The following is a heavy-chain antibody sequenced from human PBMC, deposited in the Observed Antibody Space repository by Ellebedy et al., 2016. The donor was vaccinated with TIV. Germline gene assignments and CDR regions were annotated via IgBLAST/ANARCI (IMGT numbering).Heavy chain of an antibody. D-gene: IGHD5-24*01. CDR2: ISSSSSTI. V-gene: IGHV3-48*04. J-gene: IGHJ6*02. CDR3: AREGSRDGYNYAYYYGMDV. CDR1: GFTFSSYS. Sequence: GGSLRLSXAASGFTFSSYSMNWVRQAPGKGLEWVSYISSSSSTIYYADSVKGRFTISRDNAKNSLYLQMNSLRAEDTAVYYCAREGSRDGYNYAYYYGMDVWGQGTTVTVSS.